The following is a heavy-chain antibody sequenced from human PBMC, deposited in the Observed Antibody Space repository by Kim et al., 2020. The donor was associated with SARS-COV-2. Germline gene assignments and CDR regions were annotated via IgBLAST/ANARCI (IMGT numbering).Heavy chain of an antibody. CDR2: T. Sequence: TNYADSVKGRFTMSRDNGRNTVTLQMNRLRDDDTALYFCARLSGTYLDHWGHGSLVTVSS. V-gene: IGHV3-74*01. J-gene: IGHJ4*03. CDR3: ARLSGTYLDH. D-gene: IGHD1-26*01.